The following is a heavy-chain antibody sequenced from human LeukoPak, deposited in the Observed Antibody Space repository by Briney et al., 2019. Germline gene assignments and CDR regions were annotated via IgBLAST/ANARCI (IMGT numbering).Heavy chain of an antibody. V-gene: IGHV3-33*06. J-gene: IGHJ6*03. D-gene: IGHD2-2*01. CDR2: IWYDGNNK. Sequence: GRALRLSWAASEFTFSSYGMHWVRQAPGKGLGGVAVIWYDGNNKYYADSVKGRFTISRDNSKNTLYLQMNSLRAEDTAVYYCAKDYCSSTSCYLPSYYMDVWGKGTTVTVSS. CDR3: AKDYCSSTSCYLPSYYMDV. CDR1: EFTFSSYG.